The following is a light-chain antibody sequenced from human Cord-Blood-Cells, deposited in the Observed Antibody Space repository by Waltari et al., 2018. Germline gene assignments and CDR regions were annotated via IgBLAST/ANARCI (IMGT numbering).Light chain of an antibody. CDR2: KDS. CDR1: AMPKQY. V-gene: IGLV3-25*02. Sequence: SYELTQPPSVSVYPGQTARITFSGDAMPKQYAYWYQQKPVQAPVLVIYKDSERPSGIPERFSGSSSGTTVTLTISGVQAEDEADYYCQSADSSGTYYVFGTGTKVTVL. J-gene: IGLJ1*01. CDR3: QSADSSGTYYV.